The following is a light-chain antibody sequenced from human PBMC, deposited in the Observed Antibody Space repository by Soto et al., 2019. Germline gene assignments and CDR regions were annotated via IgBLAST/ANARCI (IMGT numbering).Light chain of an antibody. CDR3: QSYDSSLSGSV. V-gene: IGLV1-40*01. J-gene: IGLJ1*01. Sequence: VLTQPPSVSGAPGQRVTISCTGSRSNIGAGYDVHWYQQLPGTAPKLLIYGNSNRPSGVPDRISGSKSGTSASLAITGLQAEDEADYYCQSYDSSLSGSVLGSGTKVTVL. CDR2: GNS. CDR1: RSNIGAGYD.